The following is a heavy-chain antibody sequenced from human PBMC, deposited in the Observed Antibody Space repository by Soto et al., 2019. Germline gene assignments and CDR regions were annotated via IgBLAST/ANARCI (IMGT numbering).Heavy chain of an antibody. D-gene: IGHD3-10*01. V-gene: IGHV5-51*01. CDR3: AGGGVRGVITRTRDYYGMDV. Sequence: ESLKISCKGSGYSVTSYWIGWVRQMPGKGLEWMGIIYPGDSDTRYSPSFQGQVTISADKSISTAYLQWSSLKASDTAMYYCAGGGVRGVITRTRDYYGMDVWGQGTTVTVSS. J-gene: IGHJ6*02. CDR1: GYSVTSYW. CDR2: IYPGDSDT.